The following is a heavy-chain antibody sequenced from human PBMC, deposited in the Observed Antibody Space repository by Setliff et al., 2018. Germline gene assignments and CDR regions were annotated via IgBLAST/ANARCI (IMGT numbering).Heavy chain of an antibody. CDR3: ARTGTYRYFDY. D-gene: IGHD1-1*01. CDR2: IYYRGDT. Sequence: PSETLSLTCTVSGGSISSGVYYWAWIRQPPGKGLEWIGRIYYRGDTYYNASLKSRLTLSVDTAQNQFSLRLTSVTAADTAIYYCARTGTYRYFDYWGQGALVTVSS. V-gene: IGHV4-39*01. CDR1: GGSISSGVYY. J-gene: IGHJ4*02.